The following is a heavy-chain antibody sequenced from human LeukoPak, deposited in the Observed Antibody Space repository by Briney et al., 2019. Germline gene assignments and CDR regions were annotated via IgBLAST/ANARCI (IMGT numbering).Heavy chain of an antibody. Sequence: GGSLRLSCAASGFSFSSYNLNWVRQAPGKGLEWVSSLSTSSIYIYHADSVKGRFTISRDNAKNSLYLQMNSLRAEDTAVYYCARALWRTVVTAFGYWGQGTLVTVSS. J-gene: IGHJ4*02. CDR1: GFSFSSYN. CDR2: LSTSSIYI. CDR3: ARALWRTVVTAFGY. V-gene: IGHV3-21*01. D-gene: IGHD4-23*01.